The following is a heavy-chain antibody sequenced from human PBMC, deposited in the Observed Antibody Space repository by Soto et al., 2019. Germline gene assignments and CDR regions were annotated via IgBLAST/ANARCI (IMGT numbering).Heavy chain of an antibody. CDR3: AREEYYYGSGAFFDY. Sequence: GASVKVSCKASGGTFSSYTISWVRQAPGQGLEWMERIIPILGIANYAQNFQGRVTITADKSTSAAYMELSSLRSEDTSVYYCAREEYYYGSGAFFDYWGQGTLVTVSS. D-gene: IGHD3-10*01. CDR2: IIPILGIA. J-gene: IGHJ4*02. V-gene: IGHV1-69*04. CDR1: GGTFSSYT.